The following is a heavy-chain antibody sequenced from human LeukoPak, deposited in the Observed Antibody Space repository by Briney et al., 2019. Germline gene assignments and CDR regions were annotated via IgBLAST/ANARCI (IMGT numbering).Heavy chain of an antibody. D-gene: IGHD5-24*01. V-gene: IGHV3-23*01. CDR1: GFTFSSYG. J-gene: IGHJ4*02. CDR3: AKEVEMATIGY. Sequence: GGPLRLSCAASGFTFSSYGMSWVRQAPGKGLEWVSAISGSGGSTYYADSVKGRFTISRDNSKNTPYLQMDSLRAEDTAVYYCAKEVEMATIGYWGQGTLVTVSS. CDR2: ISGSGGST.